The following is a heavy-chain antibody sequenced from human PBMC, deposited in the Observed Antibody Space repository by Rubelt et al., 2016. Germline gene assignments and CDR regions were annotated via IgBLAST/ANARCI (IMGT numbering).Heavy chain of an antibody. D-gene: IGHD6-13*01. J-gene: IGHJ6*02. CDR2: INHSGST. CDR1: GGSFSGYY. V-gene: IGHV4-34*01. CDR3: ARGRRGSSSWLGRDYYGMDV. Sequence: QVQLQQWGAGLLKPSETLSLTCAVYGGSFSGYYWSWIRQPPGKGLEWIGEINHSGSTNYNPSLQSRVTISVDTSKTQFSLMLSSVTAADTAVYYCARGRRGSSSWLGRDYYGMDVWGQGTTVTVSS.